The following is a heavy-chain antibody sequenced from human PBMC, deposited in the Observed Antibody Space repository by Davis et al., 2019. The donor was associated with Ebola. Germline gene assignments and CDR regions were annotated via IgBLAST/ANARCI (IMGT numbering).Heavy chain of an antibody. V-gene: IGHV3-23*01. CDR2: ISGSGGST. Sequence: GGSLRLSCAASGFTFSSYAMSWVRQAPGKGLEWVSAISGSGGSTYYADSVKGRFTISRDNSKNTLYLQMNSLRAEDTAVYYCTRHYNYYYYGMDVWGQRTTVTVSS. J-gene: IGHJ6*02. D-gene: IGHD4-11*01. CDR1: GFTFSSYA. CDR3: TRHYNYYYYGMDV.